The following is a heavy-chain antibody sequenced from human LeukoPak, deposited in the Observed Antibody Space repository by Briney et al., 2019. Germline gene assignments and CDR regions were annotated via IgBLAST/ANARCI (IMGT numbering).Heavy chain of an antibody. CDR1: GGSISSHH. CDR2: IYYSGST. Sequence: SETLSLTCTASGGSISSHHWSWIRQPPGKGLGWIGYIYYSGSTNYKPSLKSRVTISVDTSKNQFSLKLTSVTAADTAVYYCARHLDIAASGTFDYWGQGTLVTVSS. J-gene: IGHJ4*02. V-gene: IGHV4-59*08. CDR3: ARHLDIAASGTFDY. D-gene: IGHD6-13*01.